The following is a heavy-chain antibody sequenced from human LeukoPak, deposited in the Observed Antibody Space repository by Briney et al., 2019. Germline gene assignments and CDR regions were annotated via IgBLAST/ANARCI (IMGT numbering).Heavy chain of an antibody. CDR3: ARGASYDSDDAFDI. CDR1: GGSINSGNYY. CDR2: IYTSGST. D-gene: IGHD3-3*01. V-gene: IGHV4-61*02. Sequence: PSETLSLTCTVSGGSINSGNYYWSWIRQPTGKGLEWIGRIYTSGSTNSHPSLRTRVTISVDTSRNQFSLKLSSVTAADTAVYYCARGASYDSDDAFDIWGQGTMVTDSS. J-gene: IGHJ3*02.